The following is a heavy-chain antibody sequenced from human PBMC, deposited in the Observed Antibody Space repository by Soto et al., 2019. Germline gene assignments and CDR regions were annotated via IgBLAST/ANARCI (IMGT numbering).Heavy chain of an antibody. Sequence: QITXXESGPTLMKPTQTLTLTCAXXGFSLSTSGVGVGXXXXXXXXXLXWHGLIFSNDDKRYSPSLMSRLTITKDTSKNQVVLTMTNIDPADTATYFCSHMRGSGLFGMDVWGQGTTVTVSS. CDR2: IFSNDDK. CDR3: SHMRGSGLFGMDV. CDR1: GFSLSTSGVG. J-gene: IGHJ6*02. V-gene: IGHV2-5*01. D-gene: IGHD3-10*01.